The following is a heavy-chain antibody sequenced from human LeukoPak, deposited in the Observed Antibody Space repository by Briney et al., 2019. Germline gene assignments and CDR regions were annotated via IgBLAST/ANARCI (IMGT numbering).Heavy chain of an antibody. CDR3: TRVPRGNWFDP. CDR2: IRSKAYGGTT. Sequence: GGSLRLSCTASGFTFGDYAMSWVRQAPGKGLEWVGFIRSKAYGGTTEYAASVKGRFTISRDDSKSIAYLQMNSLKTEDTAVYYCTRVPRGNWFDPWGQGTLVTVSS. V-gene: IGHV3-49*04. J-gene: IGHJ5*02. CDR1: GFTFGDYA.